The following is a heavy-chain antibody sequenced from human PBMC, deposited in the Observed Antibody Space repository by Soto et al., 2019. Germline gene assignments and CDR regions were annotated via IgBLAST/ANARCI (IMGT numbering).Heavy chain of an antibody. D-gene: IGHD5-12*01. CDR2: ISSNGGST. CDR1: GFTFSSYA. CDR3: ARRGYSGYEIDY. V-gene: IGHV3-64*01. J-gene: IGHJ4*02. Sequence: EVQLVESGGGLVQPGGSLRLSCAASGFTFSSYAMHWVRQAPGKGLEYVSDISSNGGSTYYVNSVKGRFTISRDNSKNTQYLQMGSLRAEDMAVYYCARRGYSGYEIDYWGQGTLVTVSS.